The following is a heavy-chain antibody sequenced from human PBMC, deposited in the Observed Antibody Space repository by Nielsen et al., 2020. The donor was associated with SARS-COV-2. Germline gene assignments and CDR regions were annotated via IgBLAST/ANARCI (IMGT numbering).Heavy chain of an antibody. CDR1: GDSVSSSSAA. D-gene: IGHD4-17*01. CDR2: TYYRSKWYN. V-gene: IGHV6-1*01. Sequence: SQTLSLTCANSGDSVSSSSAAWNWIRQSPSRGLEWLGRTYYRSKWYNDYAVSVKSRITINPDTSKNQFSLHLNSVTPEDTAVYYCARARGAYGDYYYYYYTDVWGKGTTVTVSS. J-gene: IGHJ6*03. CDR3: ARARGAYGDYYYYYYTDV.